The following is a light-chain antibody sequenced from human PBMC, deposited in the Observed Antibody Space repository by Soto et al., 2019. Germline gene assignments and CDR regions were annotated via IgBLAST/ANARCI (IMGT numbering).Light chain of an antibody. CDR3: QQYGSSLPMT. Sequence: EIVLTQSPGSLSLSPGERATLSCRASQSVSSSYLAWYQQKPGQAPRLLIYGSSSRATGIPDRFSGSGSGTDFPLTISRLEPEDFAVYYCQQYGSSLPMTFGQGTRLEIK. J-gene: IGKJ5*01. CDR2: GSS. V-gene: IGKV3-20*01. CDR1: QSVSSSY.